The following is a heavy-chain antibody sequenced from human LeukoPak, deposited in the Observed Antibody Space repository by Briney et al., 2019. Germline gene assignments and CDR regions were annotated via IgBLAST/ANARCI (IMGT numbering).Heavy chain of an antibody. CDR2: ISGTGRTT. Sequence: GGSLRVSCAASGFTFNNYAMSWVRQAPGKRLEWVSAISGTGRTTYYADSVKGPFIISRDNSKSTLFLQMHSLRAEDTAVYYCAKDSYISGWYIDYWGQGSLVTVSS. V-gene: IGHV3-23*01. D-gene: IGHD6-19*01. CDR1: GFTFNNYA. CDR3: AKDSYISGWYIDY. J-gene: IGHJ4*02.